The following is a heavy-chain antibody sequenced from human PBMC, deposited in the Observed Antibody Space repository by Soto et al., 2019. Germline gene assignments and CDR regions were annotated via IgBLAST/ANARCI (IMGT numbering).Heavy chain of an antibody. CDR1: GYTFTGYY. V-gene: IGHV1-2*04. D-gene: IGHD3-10*01. CDR3: ARWFGENNWFDP. J-gene: IGHJ5*02. Sequence: ASVTVACQASGYTFTGYYMHWVRKAHGQGLEWMGWINPNSGGTNYAQKFQGWVTMTRDTSSSTAYMELSRLRSDDTAVYYCARWFGENNWFDPWGQGTLVTVSS. CDR2: INPNSGGT.